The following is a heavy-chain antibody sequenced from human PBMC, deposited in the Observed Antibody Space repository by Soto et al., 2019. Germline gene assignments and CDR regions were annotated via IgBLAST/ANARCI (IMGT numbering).Heavy chain of an antibody. CDR1: GGTFSSYT. V-gene: IGHV1-69*02. D-gene: IGHD2-15*01. CDR3: ARGAQYCSGGSCYRSLDY. Sequence: QVQLVQSGAEVKKPGSSVKVSCKASGGTFSSYTISWVRQAPGQGLEWMGRIIPILGIANYAQKFQGRVTITADKSTSTAYMELSSLRAEDTAVYYCARGAQYCSGGSCYRSLDYWGQGTLVTVSS. CDR2: IIPILGIA. J-gene: IGHJ4*02.